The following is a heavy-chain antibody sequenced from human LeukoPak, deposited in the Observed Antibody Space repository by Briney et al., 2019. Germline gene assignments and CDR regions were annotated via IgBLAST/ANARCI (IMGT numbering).Heavy chain of an antibody. Sequence: GGSLRLSCAASGFTFSSYEMNWVRQAPGKGLEWVSYISSSGSIIYYADSVKGRFTISRDNAKNSLYLQMNSLRAEDTAVYYCARDQTLSEMATIRSFDYWGQGTLVTVSS. CDR3: ARDQTLSEMATIRSFDY. J-gene: IGHJ4*02. CDR1: GFTFSSYE. CDR2: ISSSGSII. V-gene: IGHV3-48*03. D-gene: IGHD5-24*01.